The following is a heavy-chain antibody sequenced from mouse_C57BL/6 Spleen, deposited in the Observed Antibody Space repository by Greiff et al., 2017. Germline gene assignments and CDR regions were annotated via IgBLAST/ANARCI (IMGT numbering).Heavy chain of an antibody. CDR2: IYPYNGVS. J-gene: IGHJ2*01. V-gene: IGHV1-31*01. Sequence: VQLQQSGPELVKPGASVKISCKASGYSFTGYYMHWVKQSHGNILDWIGYIYPYNGVSSYNQKFKGKATLTVDKSSSTAYMELLSLTSEVSAVYYCASTYDYDGRPFDYWGQGTTLTVSS. CDR1: GYSFTGYY. CDR3: ASTYDYDGRPFDY. D-gene: IGHD2-4*01.